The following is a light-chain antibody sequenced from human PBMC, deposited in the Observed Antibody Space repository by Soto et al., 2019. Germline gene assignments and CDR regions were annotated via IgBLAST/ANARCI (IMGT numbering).Light chain of an antibody. CDR3: QQANSFPYT. V-gene: IGKV1-12*01. CDR1: QGISNS. J-gene: IGKJ2*01. Sequence: DIQMTQSPSSVSASVGDRVTITCRASQGISNSLAWYQQKAGKAPKLLIYATSTLQSGVPSRFRGSGSGTDFTLTISSLQPEDVATYYCQQANSFPYTFGQGTQLEIK. CDR2: ATS.